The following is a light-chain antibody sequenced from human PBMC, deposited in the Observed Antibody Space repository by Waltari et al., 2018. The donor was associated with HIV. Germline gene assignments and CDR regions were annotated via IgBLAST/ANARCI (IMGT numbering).Light chain of an antibody. Sequence: DIQLTQSPSFLPASVRDRVTITCRASQDISSYLAWYQQKPGKAPKLLIYAASTLQSGVPSRFSGSGSGTEFTLTISSLQPEDFASYYCQQVNSFPKTFGQGTKVEIK. CDR1: QDISSY. V-gene: IGKV1-9*01. J-gene: IGKJ1*01. CDR2: AAS. CDR3: QQVNSFPKT.